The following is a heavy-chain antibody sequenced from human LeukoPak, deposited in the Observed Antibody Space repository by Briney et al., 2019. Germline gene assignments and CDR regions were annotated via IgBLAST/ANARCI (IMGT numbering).Heavy chain of an antibody. CDR1: GCTFTSYD. Sequence: ASVKVSCKASGCTFTSYDINWVRQATGQGLEWMGWMDPNSGNAGFAQKFQGRVTMTRNTPISTAYMELSSLRSDDTAVYYCARGLLTQRDGYKTLYYWGQRSLVTLSS. D-gene: IGHD5-24*01. J-gene: IGHJ4*02. CDR3: ARGLLTQRDGYKTLYY. CDR2: MDPNSGNA. V-gene: IGHV1-8*01.